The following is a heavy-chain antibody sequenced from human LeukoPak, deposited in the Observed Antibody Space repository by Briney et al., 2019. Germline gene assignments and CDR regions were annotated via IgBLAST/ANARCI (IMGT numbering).Heavy chain of an antibody. CDR1: GGSISSSSYY. J-gene: IGHJ4*02. CDR2: IYYSGST. Sequence: PSETLSLTCTVSGGSISSSSYYWGWIRQPPGKGLEWIGSIYYSGSTYYNPSLKSRVTISVDTSKNQFSLKLSSVTAADTAVYYCAVAVPDYFFDYWGQGTLVTVSS. V-gene: IGHV4-39*07. D-gene: IGHD1-14*01. CDR3: AVAVPDYFFDY.